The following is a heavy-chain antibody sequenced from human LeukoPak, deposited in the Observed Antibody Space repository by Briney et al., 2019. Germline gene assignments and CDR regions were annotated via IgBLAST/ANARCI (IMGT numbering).Heavy chain of an antibody. CDR2: IYYSGST. Sequence: PSQTLSLTCTVSGGPISSGDYYWSWIRQPPGKGLEWIGYIYYSGSTYYHPSLKSRVTISVDTSKNQFSLKLSSVTAADTAVYYCAREVIGYCSGGSCYQDYWGQGTLVTVSS. CDR3: AREVIGYCSGGSCYQDY. CDR1: GGPISSGDYY. D-gene: IGHD2-15*01. J-gene: IGHJ4*02. V-gene: IGHV4-30-4*01.